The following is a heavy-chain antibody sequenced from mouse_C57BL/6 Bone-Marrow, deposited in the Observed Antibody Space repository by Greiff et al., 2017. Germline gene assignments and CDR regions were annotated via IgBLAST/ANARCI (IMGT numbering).Heavy chain of an antibody. Sequence: VKLVESGAELARPGASVKMSCKASGYTFTSYTMHWVKQRPGQGLEWIGYINPSSGYTKYNQKFKDKATLTADKSSSTAYMQLSSLTSEDSAVYYCARSRLRSYFDYWGQGTTLTVSS. CDR2: INPSSGYT. CDR3: ARSRLRSYFDY. J-gene: IGHJ2*01. D-gene: IGHD2-2*01. CDR1: GYTFTSYT. V-gene: IGHV1-4*01.